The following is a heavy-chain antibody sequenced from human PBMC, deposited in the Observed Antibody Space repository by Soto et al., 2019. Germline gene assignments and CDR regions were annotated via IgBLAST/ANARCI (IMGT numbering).Heavy chain of an antibody. V-gene: IGHV3-23*01. CDR3: TRETIGAKPGLDS. CDR1: GFNVGAFA. J-gene: IGHJ4*02. Sequence: SLRLSCAASGFNVGAFAGNWVRQATGKGLAWVAGISVIDVLIYYSDSVRGRLYISRDAAENIFYLQMNSLRVDHTALYDCTRETIGAKPGLDSWGTGTLCTVSS. D-gene: IGHD1-1*01. CDR2: ISVIDVLI.